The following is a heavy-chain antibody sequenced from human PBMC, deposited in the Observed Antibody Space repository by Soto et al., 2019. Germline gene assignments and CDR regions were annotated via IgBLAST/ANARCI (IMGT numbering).Heavy chain of an antibody. CDR2: IWYDGSNK. CDR3: ARAVTVVAATPTNCVDP. J-gene: IGHJ5*02. Sequence: GGSLRLSCAASGFTFSSYGMHWVRQAPGKGLEWVAVIWYDGSNKYYADSVKGRFTISRDNSKNTLYLQMNSLRAEDTAVYYCARAVTVVAATPTNCVDPWGQGTLVTVYS. CDR1: GFTFSSYG. D-gene: IGHD2-15*01. V-gene: IGHV3-33*01.